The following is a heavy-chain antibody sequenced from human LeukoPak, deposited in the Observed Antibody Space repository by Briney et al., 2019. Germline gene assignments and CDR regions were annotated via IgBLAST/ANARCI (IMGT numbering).Heavy chain of an antibody. V-gene: IGHV4-34*01. CDR3: ASPTVDTAMVHPPAYDY. CDR2: INHGGST. CDR1: GGSFSGYY. Sequence: SETLSLTCAVYGGSFSGYYWSWIRQPPGKGLEWIGEINHGGSTNYNPSLKSRVTISVDTSKNQFSLKLSSVTAADTAVYYCASPTVDTAMVHPPAYDYWGQGTLVTVSS. J-gene: IGHJ4*02. D-gene: IGHD5-18*01.